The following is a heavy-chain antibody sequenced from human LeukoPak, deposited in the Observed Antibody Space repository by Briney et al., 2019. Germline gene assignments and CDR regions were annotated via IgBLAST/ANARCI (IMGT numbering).Heavy chain of an antibody. Sequence: GGSLRLSCTASGFTFGDHAMSWVRQAPGKGLEWVGFIRSKAYRGTTEYAASVKGRFTISRDDSKSIAYLLMNSLETGDTAVYFCTRGPIWLYYGMDVWGQGTTVIVSS. CDR1: GFTFGDHA. J-gene: IGHJ6*02. CDR3: TRGPIWLYYGMDV. D-gene: IGHD3-9*01. V-gene: IGHV3-49*04. CDR2: IRSKAYRGTT.